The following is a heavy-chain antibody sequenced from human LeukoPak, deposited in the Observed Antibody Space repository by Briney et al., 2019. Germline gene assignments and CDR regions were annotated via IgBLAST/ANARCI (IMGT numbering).Heavy chain of an antibody. CDR3: ARELFVVVPGEYYYYYGMDV. CDR2: ISYDGSDK. D-gene: IGHD2-2*01. J-gene: IGHJ6*02. CDR1: GFTFSSYA. Sequence: GRSLRLSCAASGFTFSSYAIPWVRQAPGKGLEWVAVISYDGSDKYYADSVKGRFTISRDNSKSTLYLQMNSLRAEDTAVYYCARELFVVVPGEYYYYYGMDVWGQGTTVTVSS. V-gene: IGHV3-30-3*01.